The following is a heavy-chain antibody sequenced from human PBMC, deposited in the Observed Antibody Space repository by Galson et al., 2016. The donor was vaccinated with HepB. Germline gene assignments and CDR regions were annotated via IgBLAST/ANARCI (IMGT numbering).Heavy chain of an antibody. Sequence: SLRLSCAASGFTFSKYGMHWVRQAPGKGLEWVAADSVHGGRKFYADAVKGRFTISRDSANNMLFLQMTSLRADATAVYYCAKRHEYCPPVGCSVDYWGQGTLVSVSS. CDR3: AKRHEYCPPVGCSVDY. CDR1: GFTFSKYG. CDR2: DSVHGGRK. D-gene: IGHD3-10*02. J-gene: IGHJ4*02. V-gene: IGHV3-30*18.